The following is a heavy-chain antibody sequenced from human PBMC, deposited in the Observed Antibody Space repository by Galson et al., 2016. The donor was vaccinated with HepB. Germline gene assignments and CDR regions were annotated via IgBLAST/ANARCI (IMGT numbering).Heavy chain of an antibody. V-gene: IGHV3-30*04. CDR1: GFTFSSYS. CDR3: ARDRRSTARRYYYCMDV. CDR2: ISNDGSNK. Sequence: SLRLSCAASGFTFSSYSVHWVRQAPGKGLKWASVISNDGSNKYYADSVKGRFTISRDNPKNTLYLHRNSIRAGDTAVSYCARDRRSTARRYYYCMDVWGQGTTVTVSS. J-gene: IGHJ6*02. D-gene: IGHD3-9*01.